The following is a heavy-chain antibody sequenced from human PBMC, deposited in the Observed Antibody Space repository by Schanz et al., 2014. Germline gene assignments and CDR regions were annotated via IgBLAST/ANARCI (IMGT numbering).Heavy chain of an antibody. J-gene: IGHJ6*03. V-gene: IGHV4-61*02. CDR1: GGSISSDSYS. Sequence: QVQLQESGPGLVKPSETLSLTCTVSGGSISSDSYSWSWIRQPAGKGLEWIGRISTSGSTNYNPSLKSRLTISLYTPKNHPSRKLSSVAAADTAVYYCAGGRGEVATIFHYYYFYYMDVWGKGTTVSVSS. CDR3: AGGRGEVATIFHYYYFYYMDV. D-gene: IGHD5-12*01. CDR2: ISTSGST.